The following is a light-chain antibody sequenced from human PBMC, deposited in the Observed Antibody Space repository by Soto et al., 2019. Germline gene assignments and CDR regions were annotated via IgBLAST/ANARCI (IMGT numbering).Light chain of an antibody. J-gene: IGLJ2*01. CDR2: EVS. V-gene: IGLV2-14*01. CDR1: SSDVGGYKY. CDR3: SSYTTNITPVV. Sequence: QSALTQPASVSGSPGQSITISCTGTSSDVGGYKYVSWYQQHPDKAPKLIIFEVSNRPSGISSRFSGSKSGNTASLTISGLQAEDEADYYCSSYTTNITPVVFGGGTKLTVL.